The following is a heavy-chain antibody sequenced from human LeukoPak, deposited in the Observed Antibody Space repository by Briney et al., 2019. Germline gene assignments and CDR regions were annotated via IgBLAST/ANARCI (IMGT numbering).Heavy chain of an antibody. CDR1: GFTFSSSG. J-gene: IGHJ5*02. V-gene: IGHV3-33*01. Sequence: PGGSLRLSCAASGFTFSSSGMHWVRQAPGMGLEWVAVILYNGSNKYYADSVKGRFTISRDNSKNTLYLQMNSLRVEDTAVYYCARAGGYCSGGSCYRGYSWFDPWGQGTLVTVSS. CDR3: ARAGGYCSGGSCYRGYSWFDP. D-gene: IGHD2-15*01. CDR2: ILYNGSNK.